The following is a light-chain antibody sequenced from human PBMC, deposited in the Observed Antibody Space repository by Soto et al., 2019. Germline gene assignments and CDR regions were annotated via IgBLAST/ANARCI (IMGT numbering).Light chain of an antibody. V-gene: IGKV1-39*01. Sequence: DIQMTQSPSSLSASVGDRVSITCRASQRISSYLNWYQQKPGKATRLLIYAASSLKSGVPSRFSGSGSGTDFTLTISSLQPEDFATYYCQQSYTTPRTFGQGTKVDIK. CDR1: QRISSY. J-gene: IGKJ2*01. CDR3: QQSYTTPRT. CDR2: AAS.